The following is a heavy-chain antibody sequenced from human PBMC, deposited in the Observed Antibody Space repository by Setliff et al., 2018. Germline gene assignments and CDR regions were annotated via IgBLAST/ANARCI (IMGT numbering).Heavy chain of an antibody. Sequence: PSETLSLTCTVSGGSISSYYWGWIRQPPGTGLEWIGSIYYSGSTYSNPSLKSRVTISVDTSKNQFSLKLSSVTAAETAVYYCARRTEYYNFWSGYYDYWGQGTLVTVSS. CDR1: GGSISSYY. D-gene: IGHD3-3*01. J-gene: IGHJ4*02. CDR3: ARRTEYYNFWSGYYDY. CDR2: IYYSGST. V-gene: IGHV4-39*07.